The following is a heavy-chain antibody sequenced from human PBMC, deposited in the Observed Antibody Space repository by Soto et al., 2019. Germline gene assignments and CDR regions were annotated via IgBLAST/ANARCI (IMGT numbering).Heavy chain of an antibody. CDR1: GGSISSGGYS. D-gene: IGHD2-2*01. CDR2: IYHSGST. V-gene: IGHV4-30-2*01. CDR3: ARGGGGPCSSTSCYGMRRYYYYYYGMDV. J-gene: IGHJ6*02. Sequence: QLQLQESGSGLVKPSQTLSLTCAVSGGSISSGGYSWSWIRQPPGKGLEWIGYIYHSGSTYYNPSLKSRVTISVDRSKNQFSLKLSSVTAADTAVYYCARGGGGPCSSTSCYGMRRYYYYYYGMDVWGQGTTVTVSS.